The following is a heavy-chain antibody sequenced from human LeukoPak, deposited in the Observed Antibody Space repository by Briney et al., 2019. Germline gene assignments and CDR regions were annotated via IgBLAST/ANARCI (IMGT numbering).Heavy chain of an antibody. D-gene: IGHD2-21*02. V-gene: IGHV3-48*04. CDR1: GFTFSTYS. Sequence: GGSLRLSCAASGFTFSTYSMNWVRQAPGKGLEWVSYISSSSSSIYYADSVKGRFTISRANAKNSLYLQMNSLRAEDTAVHYCAKGGDCGGDCYIDYWGQGTLVTVSS. CDR2: ISSSSSSI. J-gene: IGHJ4*02. CDR3: AKGGDCGGDCYIDY.